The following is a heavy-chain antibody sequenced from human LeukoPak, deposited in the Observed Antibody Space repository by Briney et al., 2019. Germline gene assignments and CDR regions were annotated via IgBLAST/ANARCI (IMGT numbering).Heavy chain of an antibody. CDR1: GFTFSSYG. CDR2: ISYDGSNK. D-gene: IGHD1-26*01. Sequence: PGGSLRLSCAASGFTFSSYGMHWVRQAPGKGLEWVAVISYDGSNKYYADSVKGRFTISRDNSKNTLYLQMNSLRAEDTAVYYCAKAPRWELLLLDYWGQGTLVTVSS. V-gene: IGHV3-30*18. J-gene: IGHJ4*02. CDR3: AKAPRWELLLLDY.